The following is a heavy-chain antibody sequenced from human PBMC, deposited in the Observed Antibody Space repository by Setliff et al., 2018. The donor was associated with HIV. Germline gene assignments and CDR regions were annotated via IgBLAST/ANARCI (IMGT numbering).Heavy chain of an antibody. CDR1: GGSISSSSYY. V-gene: IGHV4-39*07. CDR2: IYYSGST. J-gene: IGHJ4*02. CDR3: ARTAGELDY. Sequence: PSGTLSLTCTVSGGSISSSSYYWGWIRQPPGKGLEWIGSIYYSGSTYYNPSLKSRVTISVDTSKNQFSLKLSSVTAADTAVYYCARTAGELDYWGQGTLVTVSS. D-gene: IGHD3-10*01.